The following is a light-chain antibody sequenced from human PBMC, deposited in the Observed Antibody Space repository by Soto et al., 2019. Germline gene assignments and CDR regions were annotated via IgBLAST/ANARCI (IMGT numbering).Light chain of an antibody. CDR1: QNIGIL. CDR2: RAS. Sequence: DIQMTQSPSTLSASVGDRVTITCRASQNIGILLAWYQQIPGKAPKVLISRASILESGVPSRFSGSGSGTEFTLTISSLQPDDFATYYCQQYNSDSWTFGQGTKVEIK. CDR3: QQYNSDSWT. V-gene: IGKV1-5*03. J-gene: IGKJ1*01.